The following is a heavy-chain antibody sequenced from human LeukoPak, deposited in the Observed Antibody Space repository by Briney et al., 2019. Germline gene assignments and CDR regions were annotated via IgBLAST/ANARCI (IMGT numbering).Heavy chain of an antibody. D-gene: IGHD6-19*01. CDR3: ARIAVAGSYDS. CDR1: GYTFTGYY. Sequence: ASMKVSCKASGYTFTGYYMHWVRQASGQGLEWMGWINPKSGGTNYAQKFQGRVTMTRDTSISTAYMELSRLRSDDTAVYYCARIAVAGSYDSWGQGALVTVSS. CDR2: INPKSGGT. J-gene: IGHJ4*02. V-gene: IGHV1-2*02.